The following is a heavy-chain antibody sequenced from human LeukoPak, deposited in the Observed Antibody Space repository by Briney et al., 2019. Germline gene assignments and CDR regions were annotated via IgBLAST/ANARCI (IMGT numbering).Heavy chain of an antibody. J-gene: IGHJ4*02. CDR2: IKQDGSEK. V-gene: IGHV3-7*03. Sequence: GGSLRLSCAASGFTFSSYAMHWVRQAPGKGLEWVANIKQDGSEKYYVDSVKGRFTISRDNAKNSLYLQMNSLRAEDTAVYYCARRYFGYWGQGTLVTVSS. CDR3: ARRYFGY. CDR1: GFTFSSYA.